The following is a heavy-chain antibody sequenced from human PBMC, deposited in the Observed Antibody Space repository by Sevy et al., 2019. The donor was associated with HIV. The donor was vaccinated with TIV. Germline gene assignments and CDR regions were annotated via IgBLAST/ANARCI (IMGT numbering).Heavy chain of an antibody. CDR2: IDPISAGP. Sequence: ASVKVSCKASGYTFTGHYLHWGRQAPGRGLEWMGWIDPISAGPNYAQKFKGRVTMARDTSISTAYMELSRLRFDDTAMYYCVRIRFQTGAFDSWGQGTLVTVSS. V-gene: IGHV1-2*02. D-gene: IGHD7-27*01. J-gene: IGHJ4*02. CDR3: VRIRFQTGAFDS. CDR1: GYTFTGHY.